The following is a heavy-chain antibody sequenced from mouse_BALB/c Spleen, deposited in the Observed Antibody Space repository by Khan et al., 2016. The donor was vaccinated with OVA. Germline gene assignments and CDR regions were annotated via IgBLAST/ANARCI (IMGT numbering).Heavy chain of an antibody. Sequence: VELVESGAELARPGASVKLSCKASGYTFTDYNINWVKQRTGQGLEWIGEIYPGSNHTYNNEKIKGKATPTADQSSSTAYIQPSSLTSEDSAIYFCAREWCAWFPYWGQGTLVTVSA. CDR3: AREWCAWFPY. CDR2: IYPGSNHT. V-gene: IGHV1-77*01. J-gene: IGHJ3*01. CDR1: GYTFTDYN. D-gene: IGHD1-1*02.